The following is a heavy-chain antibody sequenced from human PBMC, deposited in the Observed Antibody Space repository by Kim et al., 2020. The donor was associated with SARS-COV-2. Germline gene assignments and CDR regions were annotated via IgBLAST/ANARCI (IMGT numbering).Heavy chain of an antibody. J-gene: IGHJ5*02. V-gene: IGHV5-10-1*01. CDR3: ARLSYSSSWYSGWFDP. D-gene: IGHD6-13*01. Sequence: PSFQGHVTISADKSISTAYLQWSSLKASDTAMYYCARLSYSSSWYSGWFDPWGQGTLVTVSS.